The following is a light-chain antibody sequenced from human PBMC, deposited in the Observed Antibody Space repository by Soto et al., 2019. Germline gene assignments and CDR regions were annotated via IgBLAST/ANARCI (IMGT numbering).Light chain of an antibody. Sequence: QSVLTQPASVSGSPGQSITISCTGTSSDVGGYNCVSWYQQHPGKAPKLMIYEVSNRPSGVSNRFSGSKSGNTASLTISGLQAEDEADYFCSSYGSTSTRYVFGTGTKLTVL. CDR3: SSYGSTSTRYV. CDR1: SSDVGGYNC. V-gene: IGLV2-14*01. CDR2: EVS. J-gene: IGLJ1*01.